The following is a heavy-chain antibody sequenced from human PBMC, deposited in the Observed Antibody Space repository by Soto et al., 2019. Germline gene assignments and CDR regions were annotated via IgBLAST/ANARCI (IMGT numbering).Heavy chain of an antibody. V-gene: IGHV4-61*01. CDR1: DGSVNSGNYY. D-gene: IGHD3-16*01. J-gene: IGHJ4*02. Sequence: SETLSLTCSVSDGSVNSGNYYWSWIRQPPGKGLEWIGHIYYIGTTDYNPSLKSRVTISVDTSKNQFSLKVTAVTAADTAVDFCAREEKQLSRYGGDFDYWGQGILVTVSS. CDR2: IYYIGTT. CDR3: AREEKQLSRYGGDFDY.